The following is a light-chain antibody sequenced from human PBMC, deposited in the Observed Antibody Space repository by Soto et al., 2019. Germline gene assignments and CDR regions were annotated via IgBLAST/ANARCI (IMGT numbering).Light chain of an antibody. Sequence: IVMTQSPDTLSVSPGERVTLSCRASQSIGYSLAWYQQKPGQAPRLLIQGASNRATGIPVRFSGSGSGTEFTLTISSVQSEDFAVYYCQQYKNWYTFGQGTKLEIK. CDR2: GAS. CDR1: QSIGYS. CDR3: QQYKNWYT. J-gene: IGKJ2*01. V-gene: IGKV3-15*01.